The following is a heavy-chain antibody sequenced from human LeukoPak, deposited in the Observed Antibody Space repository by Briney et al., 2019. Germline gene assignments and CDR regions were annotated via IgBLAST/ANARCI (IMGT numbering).Heavy chain of an antibody. CDR2: IYYSGST. CDR3: ARDNQGNGDYLRYNWFDP. Sequence: SETLPLTCTVSGGSISSYYWSWIRQPPGKGLEWIGYIYYSGSTNYNPSFKSRVTISVDTSKNQFSLKLSSVTAADTAVYYCARDNQGNGDYLRYNWFDPWGQGTLVTVSS. CDR1: GGSISSYY. J-gene: IGHJ5*02. V-gene: IGHV4-59*01. D-gene: IGHD4-17*01.